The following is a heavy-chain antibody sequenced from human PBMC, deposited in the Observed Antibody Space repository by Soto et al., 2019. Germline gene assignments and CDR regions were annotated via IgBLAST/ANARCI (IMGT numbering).Heavy chain of an antibody. CDR3: ARESIVVVPAAKRFDY. J-gene: IGHJ4*02. CDR1: GFTFTSSA. V-gene: IGHV1-46*03. D-gene: IGHD2-2*01. Sequence: VKVSCKASGFTFTSSAMQWVRQARGQGLEWMGIINPSSGNTSYAQKFQGRVTMTRDTSTSTVYMELSSLRSEDTAVYYCARESIVVVPAAKRFDYWGQGTLVTVSS. CDR2: INPSSGNT.